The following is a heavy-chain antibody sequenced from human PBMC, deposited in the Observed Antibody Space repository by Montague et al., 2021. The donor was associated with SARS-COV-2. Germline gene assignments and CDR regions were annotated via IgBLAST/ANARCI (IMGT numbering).Heavy chain of an antibody. D-gene: IGHD2-15*01. Sequence: SLRLSCAASGFTFSSYWMSWVRQAPGKGLEWVANIKQDGSEKYYVDSVKCRFTISRDNAKNSLSLQMNSLRAEDTAVYYCARLVVVATTPYWGQGTLVTVST. CDR2: IKQDGSEK. V-gene: IGHV3-7*01. J-gene: IGHJ4*02. CDR3: ARLVVVATTPY. CDR1: GFTFSSYW.